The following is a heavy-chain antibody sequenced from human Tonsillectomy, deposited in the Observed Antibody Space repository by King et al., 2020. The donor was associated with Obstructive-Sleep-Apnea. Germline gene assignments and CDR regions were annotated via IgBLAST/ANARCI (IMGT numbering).Heavy chain of an antibody. V-gene: IGHV4-30-4*01. Sequence: VQLQESGPGLVKPSQTLSLTCTVSGGSISSGDDYWSWIRQPPGKGLEWIGYIYYSWSTYSNPPLKSRVTIYVDTSKNQFSLKLSSVAAADTAVYYCASVGATSSRPGYWGQGTLVTVSS. CDR3: ASVGATSSRPGY. CDR1: GGSISSGDDY. D-gene: IGHD1-26*01. J-gene: IGHJ4*02. CDR2: IYYSWST.